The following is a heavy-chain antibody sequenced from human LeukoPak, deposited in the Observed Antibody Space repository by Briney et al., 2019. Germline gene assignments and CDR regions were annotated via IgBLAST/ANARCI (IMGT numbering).Heavy chain of an antibody. CDR1: GYTLTSYG. Sequence: ASVKVSCKASGYTLTSYGMYRVRQAPGQGLEWMGLINTNTGNPTYAQGFIGRFVFSLDTSVSTAYLRISSLKAEDTAVYYCARDLDQLQYGSNYGMDVWGQGTTVTVSS. J-gene: IGHJ6*02. CDR3: ARDLDQLQYGSNYGMDV. V-gene: IGHV7-4-1*02. CDR2: INTNTGNP. D-gene: IGHD2-2*02.